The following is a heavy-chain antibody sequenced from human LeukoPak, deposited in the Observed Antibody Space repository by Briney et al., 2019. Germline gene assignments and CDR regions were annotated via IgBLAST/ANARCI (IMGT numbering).Heavy chain of an antibody. CDR1: XXXXXSXX. V-gene: IGHV1-3*01. CDR2: INAGNGNT. J-gene: IGHJ4*02. D-gene: IGHD3-3*01. Sequence: VXXSCKASXXXXXSXXMHWXRXAXGQXLXXMGWINAGNGNTKYSQKFQGGVTITRDTSASTAYMELSSLRSEDTAVYYCARATIFGVPTYDYWGQGTLVTVSS. CDR3: ARATIFGVPTYDY.